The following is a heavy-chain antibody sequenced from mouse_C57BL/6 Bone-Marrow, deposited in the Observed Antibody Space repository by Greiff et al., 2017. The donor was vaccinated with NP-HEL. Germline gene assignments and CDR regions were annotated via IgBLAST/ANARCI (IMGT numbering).Heavy chain of an antibody. CDR3: ARGGYYYFDY. Sequence: QVQLQQPGAELVRPGTSVKLSCKASGYTFTSYWMHWVKQRPGQGLEWIGVIDPSDSYTNYNQKFKGKATLTVDTSSSTAYMQLSSLTSEYSAVYYCARGGYYYFDYWGQGTTLTVSS. J-gene: IGHJ2*01. CDR1: GYTFTSYW. CDR2: IDPSDSYT. D-gene: IGHD2-3*01. V-gene: IGHV1-59*01.